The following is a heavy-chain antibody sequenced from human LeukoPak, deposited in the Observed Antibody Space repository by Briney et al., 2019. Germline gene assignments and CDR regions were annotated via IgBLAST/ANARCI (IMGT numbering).Heavy chain of an antibody. V-gene: IGHV1-2*02. D-gene: IGHD2-21*02. Sequence: AASVKVSCKASGYTFTGYYMHWVRQAPGQGLEWMGWINPNSGGTNYAQKFQGRVTMTRDTSISTAYMELSRLRSDDTAVYYCARAPAYCSGDCAPFDYWGQGTLVAVSS. J-gene: IGHJ4*02. CDR3: ARAPAYCSGDCAPFDY. CDR2: INPNSGGT. CDR1: GYTFTGYY.